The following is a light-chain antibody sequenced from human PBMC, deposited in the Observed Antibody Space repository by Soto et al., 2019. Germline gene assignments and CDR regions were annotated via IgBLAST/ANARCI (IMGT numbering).Light chain of an antibody. CDR1: QDITAY. Sequence: DIQLTQSPPFLSASVGDRVTITCRASQDITAYLAWYQQKPGKAPTLLIHAASALHTGVPSRFSGTGSDTEFTLTISALQPEEFATYFCQQLNAFPFTFGGGTKVEIK. V-gene: IGKV1-9*01. CDR3: QQLNAFPFT. CDR2: AAS. J-gene: IGKJ4*01.